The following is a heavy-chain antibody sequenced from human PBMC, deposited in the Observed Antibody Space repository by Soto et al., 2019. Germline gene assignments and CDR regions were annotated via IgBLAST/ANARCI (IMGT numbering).Heavy chain of an antibody. CDR3: ARGEWFGELLLGSYYYYGMDV. V-gene: IGHV4-59*01. J-gene: IGHJ6*02. CDR2: IYYSGST. CDR1: GGSISSYY. Sequence: ETLSLTCTVSGGSISSYYWSWIRQPPGKGLEWIGYIYYSGSTNYNPSLKSRVTISVDTSKNQFSLKLSSVTAADTAVYYCARGEWFGELLLGSYYYYGMDVWGQGTTVTVSS. D-gene: IGHD3-10*01.